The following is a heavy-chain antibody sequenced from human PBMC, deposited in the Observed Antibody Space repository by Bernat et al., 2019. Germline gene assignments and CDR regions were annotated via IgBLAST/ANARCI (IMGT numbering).Heavy chain of an antibody. D-gene: IGHD3-10*01. CDR3: AINYYYGSGSYSVNIDY. V-gene: IGHV1-69*01. Sequence: QVQLVQSGAEVKKPGSSVKVSCKASGGTFSSYAISWVRQAPGQGLEWMGGIIPIFGTANYAQKFQGRVTITADESTSTAYMELSSLRSEDTAVYYCAINYYYGSGSYSVNIDYWGQGTLVTVSA. CDR2: IIPIFGTA. J-gene: IGHJ4*02. CDR1: GGTFSSYA.